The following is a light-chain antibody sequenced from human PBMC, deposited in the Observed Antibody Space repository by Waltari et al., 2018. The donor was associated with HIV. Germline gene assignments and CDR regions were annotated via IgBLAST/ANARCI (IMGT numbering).Light chain of an antibody. CDR2: SKN. CDR1: SSNIGSNY. CDR3: AAWVERLDGWV. J-gene: IGLJ3*02. V-gene: IGLV1-47*01. Sequence: QSVLTQPPSASGTPGQRVTISCSGSSSNIGSNYDYCYQQLPGTTPKLLTWSKNHPPAAVPHRISGSSASPSGSLARFGLSCEDEAYSHSAAWVERLDGWVYGGETQLNVL.